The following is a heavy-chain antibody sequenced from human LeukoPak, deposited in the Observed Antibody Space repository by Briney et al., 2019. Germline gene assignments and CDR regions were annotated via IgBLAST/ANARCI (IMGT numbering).Heavy chain of an antibody. D-gene: IGHD2-15*01. J-gene: IGHJ3*01. Sequence: GGSLRLSCAASGFTFSTSWMTWVRQAPGKGLEWVANIKQDGSDKYYMDSVKGRFTISRDNSKNTLNLQMNGLRAEDTAVYYCARDRGAGYCSGGGCYSAVFDLWGQGTMVTVSS. CDR1: GFTFSTSW. V-gene: IGHV3-7*03. CDR2: IKQDGSDK. CDR3: ARDRGAGYCSGGGCYSAVFDL.